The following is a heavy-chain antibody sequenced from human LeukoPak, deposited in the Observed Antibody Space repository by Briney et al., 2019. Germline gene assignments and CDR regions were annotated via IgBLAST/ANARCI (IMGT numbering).Heavy chain of an antibody. D-gene: IGHD3-3*01. J-gene: IGHJ6*02. CDR3: ARVLLNFRTTLLRFLDGMGV. V-gene: IGHV3-66*01. Sequence: GGSLRLSCAASGFTVSSNYMSWVRQAPGKGLEWVSVIYSGGSTYYADSVKGRFTISRDNSKNTLYLQMNSLGAEDTAVYYCARVLLNFRTTLLRFLDGMGVWGQGTTVTVSS. CDR1: GFTVSSNY. CDR2: IYSGGST.